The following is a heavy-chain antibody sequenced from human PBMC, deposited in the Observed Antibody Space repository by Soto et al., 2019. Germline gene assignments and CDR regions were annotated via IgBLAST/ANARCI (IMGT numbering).Heavy chain of an antibody. CDR2: ISAYNGNT. D-gene: IGHD3-22*01. CDR1: GYTFTSYG. J-gene: IGHJ5*02. Sequence: GASVKVSCKASGYTFTSYGISWARQAPGQGLEWMGWISAYNGNTNYAQKLQGRVTMTTDTSTSTAYMELRSLRSDDTAVYYCARDRYDSSGSWFDPWGQGTLVTVSS. V-gene: IGHV1-18*01. CDR3: ARDRYDSSGSWFDP.